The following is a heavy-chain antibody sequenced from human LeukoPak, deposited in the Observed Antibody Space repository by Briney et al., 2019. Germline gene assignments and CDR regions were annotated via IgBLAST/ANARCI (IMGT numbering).Heavy chain of an antibody. D-gene: IGHD4-17*01. CDR1: GYSFTSYW. Sequence: GESLKISCKGSGYSFTSYWIGRVRQMPGKGLEWMGIIYPGDSDTRYSPSFQGQVTISADKSISTAYLQWSSLKASDTGMYYCATVRTYGDYAMNYWGQGTLVTVSS. CDR3: ATVRTYGDYAMNY. CDR2: IYPGDSDT. J-gene: IGHJ4*02. V-gene: IGHV5-51*01.